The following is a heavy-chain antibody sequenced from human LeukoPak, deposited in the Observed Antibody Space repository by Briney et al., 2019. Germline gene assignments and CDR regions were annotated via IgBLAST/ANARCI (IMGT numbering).Heavy chain of an antibody. Sequence: ASVKVSCKVSGYTLTELSMHWVRQAPGKGLEWMGGFDPEDGETIYAQKFQGRVTITTDESTSTAYMELSSLRSEDTAVYYCARGLRWAGTFDYWGQGTLVTVSS. D-gene: IGHD6-19*01. V-gene: IGHV1-24*01. J-gene: IGHJ4*02. CDR2: FDPEDGET. CDR3: ARGLRWAGTFDY. CDR1: GYTLTELS.